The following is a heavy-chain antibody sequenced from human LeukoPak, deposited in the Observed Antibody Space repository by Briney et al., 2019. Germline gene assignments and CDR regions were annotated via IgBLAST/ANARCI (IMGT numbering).Heavy chain of an antibody. CDR2: MNPNSGNT. CDR1: GYTFTSYD. J-gene: IGHJ3*02. CDR3: ARVRHPTKAITGDRDAFDI. V-gene: IGHV1-8*01. D-gene: IGHD7-27*01. Sequence: GASVKVSCKASGYTFTSYDINWVRQATGQGLEWMGWMNPNSGNTGYAQKFQGRVTMTRNTSISTAYMELSRLRSDDTAVYYCARVRHPTKAITGDRDAFDIWGQGTMVTVSS.